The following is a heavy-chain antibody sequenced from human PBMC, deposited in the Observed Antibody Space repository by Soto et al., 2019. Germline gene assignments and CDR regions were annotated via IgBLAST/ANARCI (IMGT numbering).Heavy chain of an antibody. Sequence: ASVKVSCKASGYTFTSYGISWVRQAPGQGLEWMGWISAYNGNTNYAQKLQGRVTMTTDTSTSTAYMELRSLRSDDTAVYYCARDDYYDSSGYQGWFDPWGQGTLVTISS. CDR3: ARDDYYDSSGYQGWFDP. J-gene: IGHJ5*02. D-gene: IGHD3-22*01. CDR1: GYTFTSYG. CDR2: ISAYNGNT. V-gene: IGHV1-18*01.